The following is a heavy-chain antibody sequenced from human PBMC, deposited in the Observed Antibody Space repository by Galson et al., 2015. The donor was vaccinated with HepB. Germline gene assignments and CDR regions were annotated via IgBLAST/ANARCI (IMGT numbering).Heavy chain of an antibody. CDR3: ASYYDSSGYYYRHDAFDI. V-gene: IGHV4-31*03. CDR1: GGSISSGGYY. J-gene: IGHJ3*02. Sequence: TLSLTCTVSGGSISSGGYYWSWIRQHPGKGLEWIGYIYYSGSTYYNPSLKSRVTISVDTSKNQFSLKLSSVTAADTAVYYCASYYDSSGYYYRHDAFDIWGQGTMVTVSS. CDR2: IYYSGST. D-gene: IGHD3-22*01.